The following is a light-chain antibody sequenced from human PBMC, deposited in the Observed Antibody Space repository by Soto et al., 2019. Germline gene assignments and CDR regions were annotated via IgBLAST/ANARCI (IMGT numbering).Light chain of an antibody. V-gene: IGKV3-11*01. CDR2: DTS. Sequence: EIVLTQSPATLSLSPGETATLSCRASQSLTNYLVWYQQKPGQAPRLLIYDTSNRATGVPARFSGSGSGADYTLTISSLESADFAVYYCQQRRSWPITFGQGTRLEIK. CDR3: QQRRSWPIT. J-gene: IGKJ5*01. CDR1: QSLTNY.